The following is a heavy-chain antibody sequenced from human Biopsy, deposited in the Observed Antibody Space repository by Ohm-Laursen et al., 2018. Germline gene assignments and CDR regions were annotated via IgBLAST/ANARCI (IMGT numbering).Heavy chain of an antibody. CDR3: ARALDYYDPYYYYAMDV. D-gene: IGHD3-16*01. CDR1: GGSFSGYY. Sequence: SDTLSLTCIVYGGSFSGYYWTWIRQPPGKGLEWIGEINHSGSASYNPSLKSRITVLVDTSKNQFSLKLRSVSAADTAVYFCARALDYYDPYYYYAMDVWGQGTSVTVSS. J-gene: IGHJ6*02. V-gene: IGHV4-34*01. CDR2: INHSGSA.